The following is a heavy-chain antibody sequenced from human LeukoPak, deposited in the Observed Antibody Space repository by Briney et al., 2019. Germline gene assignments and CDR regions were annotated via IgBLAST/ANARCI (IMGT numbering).Heavy chain of an antibody. CDR2: ITASGGSS. CDR1: GFTFSTSA. D-gene: IGHD3-3*01. V-gene: IGHV3-23*01. J-gene: IGHJ5*02. CDR3: AKGPGAYWSGYSGDGVDP. Sequence: SGGSLRLSCAASGFTFSTSAMTWVRQAPGKGQEWVSAITASGGSSFYSDSVKGRFTISRDNSKNTLYLQMKSLRVDDTAIYYCAKGPGAYWSGYSGDGVDPWGQGTLVTVSS.